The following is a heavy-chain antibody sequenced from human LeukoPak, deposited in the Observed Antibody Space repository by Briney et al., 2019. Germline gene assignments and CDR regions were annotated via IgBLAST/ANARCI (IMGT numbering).Heavy chain of an antibody. Sequence: SETLSLTCTVSGGSISSSSYYWGWIRQPPGKGLEWIGSIYYSGRNYYNPSLKSRVTISVDTSKNQFSLKLSSVTAADTAVYYCARQAYYYDSSGYYTYYYYYYMDVWGKGTTVTVSS. V-gene: IGHV4-39*01. CDR3: ARQAYYYDSSGYYTYYYYYYMDV. D-gene: IGHD3-22*01. CDR1: GGSISSSSYY. CDR2: IYYSGRN. J-gene: IGHJ6*03.